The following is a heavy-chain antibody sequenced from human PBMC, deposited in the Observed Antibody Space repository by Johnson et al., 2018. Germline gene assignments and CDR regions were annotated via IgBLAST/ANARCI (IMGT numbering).Heavy chain of an antibody. V-gene: IGHV3-53*01. CDR3: ARIPRGQGGSYGMDV. Sequence: VQLVQSGGGVVQPGGSLRLSCAASGFTVSSIHMSWVRQAPGKGLEWVSLIYSGGSTYYADSVKGRFTISRDNSKNTLFLQMNRLRAEDTAEYYCARIPRGQGGSYGMDVWGQGTTVTVSS. D-gene: IGHD3-10*01. J-gene: IGHJ6*02. CDR1: GFTVSSIH. CDR2: IYSGGST.